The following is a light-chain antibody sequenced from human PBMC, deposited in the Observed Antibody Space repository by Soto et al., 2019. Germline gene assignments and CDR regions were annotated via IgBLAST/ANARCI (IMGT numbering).Light chain of an antibody. J-gene: IGLJ3*02. V-gene: IGLV2-8*01. CDR1: SSDVGVYNY. Sequence: QSALTQPPSASGSPGQSVTISCTGTSSDVGVYNYVSWYQQYPGRAPKLMIYEDTKRPSGVPDRYSGSKSGNTASLTVSRLQDEDEADSYCSSYAASNNFYFVFGGGTKLTVL. CDR2: EDT. CDR3: SSYAASNNFYFV.